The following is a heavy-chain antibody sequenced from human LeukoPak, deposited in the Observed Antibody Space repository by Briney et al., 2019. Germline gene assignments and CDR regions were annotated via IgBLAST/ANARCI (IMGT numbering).Heavy chain of an antibody. D-gene: IGHD3-22*01. CDR3: ARGLDEYYYDSSGYRFDY. CDR1: GYTFTGYY. V-gene: IGHV1-2*02. Sequence: ASVKVSCKASGYTFTGYYMHWVRQAPGQGLVWMGWINPNSGGTNYAQKFQGRVTMTRDTSISTAYMELSRLRSDDTAVYYCARGLDEYYYDSSGYRFDYWGQGTLVTVSS. CDR2: INPNSGGT. J-gene: IGHJ4*02.